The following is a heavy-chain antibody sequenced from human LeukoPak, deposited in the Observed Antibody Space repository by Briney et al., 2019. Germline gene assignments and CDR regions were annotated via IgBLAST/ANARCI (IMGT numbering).Heavy chain of an antibody. D-gene: IGHD6-19*01. V-gene: IGHV3-21*01. CDR3: ERASSGWHKIDY. J-gene: IGHJ4*02. CDR1: GFAFSSCT. CDR2: ISSTSSYI. Sequence: GGSLRLSCAASGFAFSSCTMNWVRQAPGKGLEWVSSISSTSSYIYYADSVKGRFTISRDNAKNSLFLQMNSLRAEDTAVYYCERASSGWHKIDYWGQGTLVTVSS.